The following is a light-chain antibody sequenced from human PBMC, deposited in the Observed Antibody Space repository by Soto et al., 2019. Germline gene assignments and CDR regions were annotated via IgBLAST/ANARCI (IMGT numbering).Light chain of an antibody. CDR2: EVS. Sequence: QSALTQPPSASGSPGQSVTISCTGTRSDVGGYNYVYWYQPHPGKAPKLMIYEVSKRPSGVPDRFSGSKSGNTASLTVSGLQAEEEAHYYCSSYAGRNNLVFGGGTKMTVL. CDR3: SSYAGRNNLV. V-gene: IGLV2-8*01. CDR1: RSDVGGYNY. J-gene: IGLJ2*01.